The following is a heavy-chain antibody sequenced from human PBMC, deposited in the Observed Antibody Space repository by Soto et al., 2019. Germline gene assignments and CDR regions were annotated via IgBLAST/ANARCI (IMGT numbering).Heavy chain of an antibody. D-gene: IGHD2-8*01. CDR3: ARQGSNGAYDYCGMDV. J-gene: IGHJ6*02. Sequence: PGESLKISCQGSGYRFSSYWIAWVRQMPGKGLEWMGIIYPGDSDTIYSPSFQGQVTFSADKSTSTAYLQWSSLKASDTAMYYCARQGSNGAYDYCGMDVWGQGTTVTVSS. V-gene: IGHV5-51*01. CDR1: GYRFSSYW. CDR2: IYPGDSDT.